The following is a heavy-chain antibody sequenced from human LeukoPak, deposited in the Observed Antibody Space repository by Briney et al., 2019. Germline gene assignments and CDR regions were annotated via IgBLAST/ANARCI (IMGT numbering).Heavy chain of an antibody. CDR2: ISYDGSNK. J-gene: IGHJ6*02. CDR3: AKDGSRYCSGGSCYSSYYYYYGMDV. D-gene: IGHD2-15*01. Sequence: PGRSLRLSCAASGFTFSSYAMHWVRQAPGKGLEWVAVISYDGSNKYYADSVKGRFTISRDNSKNTLYLQMNSLRAEDTAVYYCAKDGSRYCSGGSCYSSYYYYYGMDVWGQGTTVTVSS. V-gene: IGHV3-30-3*01. CDR1: GFTFSSYA.